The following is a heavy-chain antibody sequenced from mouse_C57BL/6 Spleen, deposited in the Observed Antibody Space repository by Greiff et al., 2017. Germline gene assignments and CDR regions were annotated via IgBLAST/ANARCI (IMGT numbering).Heavy chain of an antibody. V-gene: IGHV5-4*01. Sequence: DVQLVESGGGLVKPGGSLKLSCAASGFTFSSYAMSWVRQTPEKRLEWVATISDGGSYTYYPDNVKGRFTISRDNAKKNLYLQMSHLKSEDTAMYYCARDYYGSSYAMDYWGQGTSVTVSS. CDR3: ARDYYGSSYAMDY. J-gene: IGHJ4*01. CDR1: GFTFSSYA. D-gene: IGHD1-1*01. CDR2: ISDGGSYT.